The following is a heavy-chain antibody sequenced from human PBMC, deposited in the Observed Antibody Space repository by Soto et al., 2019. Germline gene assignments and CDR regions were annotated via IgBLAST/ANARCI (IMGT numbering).Heavy chain of an antibody. D-gene: IGHD5-18*01. V-gene: IGHV4-61*08. Sequence: PSETLSLTCTVSGGSVSSGDYYWRWIRQPPGKGLEWIGYVYYSGNTNYNPSLKSRVIISVDTSKNLFSLKLTSVTAADTAVYYCARIPVDTSMIYWLDPWGQGTLVTVSS. CDR3: ARIPVDTSMIYWLDP. CDR2: VYYSGNT. CDR1: GGSVSSGDYY. J-gene: IGHJ5*02.